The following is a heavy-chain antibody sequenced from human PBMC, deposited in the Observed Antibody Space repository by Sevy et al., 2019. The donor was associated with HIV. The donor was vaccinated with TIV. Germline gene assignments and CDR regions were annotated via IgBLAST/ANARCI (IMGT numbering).Heavy chain of an antibody. Sequence: GETLRLSCAASGFTFSTYWMTWVRQAPGTGMEWVANIKKDGTDTNYVDSERGRLTISRDNGRNLLYLHMNSLRAEDTAVYFCARALADWGSFHYSSWGRGVLVTVSS. V-gene: IGHV3-7*01. CDR3: ARALADWGSFHYSS. CDR2: IKKDGTDT. D-gene: IGHD3-16*01. CDR1: GFTFSTYW. J-gene: IGHJ4*02.